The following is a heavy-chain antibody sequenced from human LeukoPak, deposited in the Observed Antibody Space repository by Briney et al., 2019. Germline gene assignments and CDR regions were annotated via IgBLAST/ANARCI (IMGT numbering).Heavy chain of an antibody. Sequence: GGSLRLSCAASGFTFSSYGMHWVRQAPGKGLEWVAVISYDGSNKYYADSVKGRFTISRDNSKNTLYLQMNSLRAEDTAVYYCAEGARQLPLIVDWGQGTLVTVSS. CDR2: ISYDGSNK. D-gene: IGHD1-1*01. CDR1: GFTFSSYG. J-gene: IGHJ4*02. CDR3: AEGARQLPLIVD. V-gene: IGHV3-30*18.